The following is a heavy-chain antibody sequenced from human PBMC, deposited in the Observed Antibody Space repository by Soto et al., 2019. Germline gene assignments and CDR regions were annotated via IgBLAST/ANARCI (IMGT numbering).Heavy chain of an antibody. CDR2: INHSGNT. Sequence: PSETLSLTCAIYGSSFSGYYWGWIRQPPGRGLEWIGEINHSGNTNYNPSIKSRVTISAYKSKNKFSLKLRSVIVADTAVYHCARFVRSCSATTCSTRADVWGQGITVTVS. CDR1: GSSFSGYY. CDR3: ARFVRSCSATTCSTRADV. D-gene: IGHD2-2*01. J-gene: IGHJ6*02. V-gene: IGHV4-34*10.